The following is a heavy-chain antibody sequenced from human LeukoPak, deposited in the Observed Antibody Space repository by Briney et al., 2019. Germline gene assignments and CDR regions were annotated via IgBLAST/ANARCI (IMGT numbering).Heavy chain of an antibody. V-gene: IGHV3-30*18. CDR1: GLTFSIYE. CDR2: ISYDGSNK. D-gene: IGHD4-17*01. J-gene: IGHJ4*02. CDR3: AKDYVSREGTTVDD. Sequence: PGGSLRLSCAASGLTFSIYEMNWVRQAPGKGLEWVAVISYDGSNKYYADSVKGRFTISTDNSKNTLYLQMNSLRAEDTAVYYCAKDYVSREGTTVDDWGQGTLVTVSS.